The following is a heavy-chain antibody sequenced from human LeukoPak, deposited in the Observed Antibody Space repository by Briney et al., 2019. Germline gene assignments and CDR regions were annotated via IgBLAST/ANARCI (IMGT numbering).Heavy chain of an antibody. J-gene: IGHJ4*02. CDR3: ARAPISSGSNYFDY. D-gene: IGHD6-19*01. CDR2: ISSSSSYI. CDR1: GFTFSSYS. V-gene: IGHV3-21*01. Sequence: GGSLRLSCAASGFTFSSYSMNWVRQAPGKGLEWVSSISSSSSYIYYADSVKGRFTISRDNAKNSLYLQMNSPRAEDTAVYYCARAPISSGSNYFDYWGQGTLVTVSS.